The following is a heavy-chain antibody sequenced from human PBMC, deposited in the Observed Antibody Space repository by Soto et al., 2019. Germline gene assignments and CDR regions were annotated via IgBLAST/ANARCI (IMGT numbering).Heavy chain of an antibody. D-gene: IGHD5-12*01. CDR2: ISAYNGNT. CDR1: GYTFTSYG. CDR3: ATSVGAIGYRFFNMDV. J-gene: IGHJ6*02. V-gene: IGHV1-18*04. Sequence: ASVKVSCKASGYTFTSYGISWVRQAPGQGLEWMGWISAYNGNTNYVQKLQGRVTMTTDTSTSTVYMHLSSLKSEDTASYFCATSVGAIGYRFFNMDVWGQGTTVTVSS.